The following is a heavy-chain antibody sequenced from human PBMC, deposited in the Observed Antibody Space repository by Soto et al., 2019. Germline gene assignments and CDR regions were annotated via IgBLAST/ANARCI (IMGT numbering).Heavy chain of an antibody. J-gene: IGHJ6*02. V-gene: IGHV1-69*13. Sequence: GASVKVSCKASGGTFSSYAISWVRQAPGQGLEWMGGIIPIFGTANYAQKFQGRVTITADESTSTAYMELSSLRSEDTAVYYCAREGLITGTKRDYYYGMDVWGQGTTVTVSS. CDR1: GGTFSSYA. CDR3: AREGLITGTKRDYYYGMDV. D-gene: IGHD1-20*01. CDR2: IIPIFGTA.